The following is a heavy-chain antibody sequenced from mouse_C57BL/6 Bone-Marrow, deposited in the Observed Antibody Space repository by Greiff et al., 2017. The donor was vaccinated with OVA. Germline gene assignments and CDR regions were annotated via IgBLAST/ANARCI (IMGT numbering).Heavy chain of an antibody. CDR1: GFTFTDYY. D-gene: IGHD2-5*01. CDR3: ARYKDYSNPYYFDY. CDR2: IRNKANGYTT. Sequence: EVMLVESGGGLVQPGGSLSLSCAASGFTFTDYYMSWVRQPPGKALEWLGFIRNKANGYTTEYSASVKGRFTISRDNSQSILYLQMNALRAEDSATYYCARYKDYSNPYYFDYWGQGTTLTVSS. J-gene: IGHJ2*01. V-gene: IGHV7-3*01.